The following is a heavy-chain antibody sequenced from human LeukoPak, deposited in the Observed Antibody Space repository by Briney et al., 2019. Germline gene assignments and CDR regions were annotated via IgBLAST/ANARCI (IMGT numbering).Heavy chain of an antibody. Sequence: ASVKVSCKASGYTFTSYDINWVRQATGQGLEWMGWMNPNSGNTGYAQKFQGRVTMTRNTSISTAYMELSSLRSEDTAVYYCARGNPRITMVRGVIGYYYYGMDVWGQGTTVTVSS. CDR1: GYTFTSYD. CDR3: ARGNPRITMVRGVIGYYYYGMDV. J-gene: IGHJ6*02. V-gene: IGHV1-8*01. D-gene: IGHD3-10*01. CDR2: MNPNSGNT.